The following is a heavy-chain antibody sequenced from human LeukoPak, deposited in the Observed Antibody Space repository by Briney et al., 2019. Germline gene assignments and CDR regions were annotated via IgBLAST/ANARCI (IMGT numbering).Heavy chain of an antibody. CDR1: GFTFSSYA. J-gene: IGHJ4*02. V-gene: IGHV3-21*01. D-gene: IGHD6-13*01. CDR3: ARDGGSSWYLDF. CDR2: ISSSSSYI. Sequence: GGSLRLSCAASGFTFSSYAMSWVRQAPGKGLEWVSSISSSSSYIYYADSVKGRFTISRDNAKNSLYLQMNSLRAEDTAVYYCARDGGSSWYLDFWGQGTLVTVSS.